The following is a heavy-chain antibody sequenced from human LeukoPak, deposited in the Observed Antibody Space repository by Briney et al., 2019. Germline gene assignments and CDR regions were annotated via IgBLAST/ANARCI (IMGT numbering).Heavy chain of an antibody. CDR3: GAESERWLVRS. CDR2: IYYSGST. V-gene: IGHV4-59*01. J-gene: IGHJ4*02. D-gene: IGHD6-19*01. Sequence: SETLSLTCTVSGGSISSYYWSWIRQPPGKGLEWIGYIYYSGSTNYNPSLKSRVTISVDTSKNQFSLKLSSVAAADTAVYYCGAESERWLVRSWGQGTLVTVSS. CDR1: GGSISSYY.